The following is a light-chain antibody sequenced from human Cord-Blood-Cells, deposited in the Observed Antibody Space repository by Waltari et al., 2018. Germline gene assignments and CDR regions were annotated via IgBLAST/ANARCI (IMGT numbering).Light chain of an antibody. Sequence: QSALTQPPSVSGSPGQSVTISCTGTSSDVGGFNYVSWYQQHPGKAPKLMIYDVNNRPPWVSNRCPSSKSCNTAALTTSGLQAEDEADYYYSSYTSSSTLYVFGTGTQVTVL. CDR3: SSYTSSSTLYV. J-gene: IGLJ1*01. CDR2: DVN. CDR1: SSDVGGFNY. V-gene: IGLV2-14*01.